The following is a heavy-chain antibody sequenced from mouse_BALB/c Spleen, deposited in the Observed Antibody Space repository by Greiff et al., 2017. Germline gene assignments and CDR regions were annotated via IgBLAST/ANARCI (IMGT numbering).Heavy chain of an antibody. Sequence: EVQLVESGGGLVKPGGSLKLSCAASGFTFSDYYMYWVRQTPEKRLEWVATISDGGSYTYYPDSVKGRFTISRDNAKNNLYLQMSSLKSEDTAMYYCARDNYYGSSFRAYWGQGTLVTVSA. V-gene: IGHV5-4*02. J-gene: IGHJ3*01. CDR2: ISDGGSYT. CDR1: GFTFSDYY. D-gene: IGHD1-1*01. CDR3: ARDNYYGSSFRAY.